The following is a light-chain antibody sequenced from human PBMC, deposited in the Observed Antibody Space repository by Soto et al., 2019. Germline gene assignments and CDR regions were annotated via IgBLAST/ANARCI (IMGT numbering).Light chain of an antibody. Sequence: QSALTQPASVSGSPGQSITISCTGTSSDVGSYKLVSWYQQHPGKAPKLMVYEGSKRPSGVSNRFSGSKSGKTASLTISGFQAEDEADYYCCSYAGSRTYVFGTGTKLTVL. CDR2: EGS. J-gene: IGLJ1*01. CDR3: CSYAGSRTYV. CDR1: SSDVGSYKL. V-gene: IGLV2-23*01.